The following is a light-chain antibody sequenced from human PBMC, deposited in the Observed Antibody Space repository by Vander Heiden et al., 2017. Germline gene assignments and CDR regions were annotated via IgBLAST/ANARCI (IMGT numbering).Light chain of an antibody. V-gene: IGLV1-40*01. CDR2: GNT. CDR3: QSYDNSLSGVV. CDR1: SSNIGAGYD. J-gene: IGLJ2*01. Sequence: QSVLTQPPSVSGAPGQRVTIPCTGGSSNIGAGYDVHWYQHLPGTAPKLLIYGNTDRPSGVPDRFSGSKSGTSVSLAITGLQVEDEADYYCQSYDNSLSGVVFGGGTKLTVL.